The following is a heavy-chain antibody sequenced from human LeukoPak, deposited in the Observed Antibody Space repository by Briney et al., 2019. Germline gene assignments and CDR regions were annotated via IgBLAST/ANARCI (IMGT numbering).Heavy chain of an antibody. J-gene: IGHJ4*02. V-gene: IGHV4-39*07. D-gene: IGHD3-10*01. CDR3: SSHGPSGSYFAFDY. CDR2: VYYDGST. CDR1: GASVNGYF. Sequence: SETLSLTCSVSGASVNGYFLSWIRQPPGKGMEWIGSVYYDGSTFYSPSLRSRVTMSLDTSKNQFSLKLSSVTAADTAVYYCSSHGPSGSYFAFDYWGRGTLVTVSS.